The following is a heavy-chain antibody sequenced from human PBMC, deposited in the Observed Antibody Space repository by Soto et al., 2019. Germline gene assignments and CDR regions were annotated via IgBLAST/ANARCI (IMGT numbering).Heavy chain of an antibody. CDR1: GDSVSSNSAA. D-gene: IGHD1-20*01. V-gene: IGHV6-1*01. CDR2: TYYRSKWYY. Sequence: SQTLSLTCAISGDSVSSNSAAWNWIRQSPSRGLQWLGRTYYRSKWYYDYAESVKSRITINPDTSKNQFSLQLISVTPEDTAVYYCARSITGSDYFDYPGQGNLVTVSS. CDR3: ARSITGSDYFDY. J-gene: IGHJ4*02.